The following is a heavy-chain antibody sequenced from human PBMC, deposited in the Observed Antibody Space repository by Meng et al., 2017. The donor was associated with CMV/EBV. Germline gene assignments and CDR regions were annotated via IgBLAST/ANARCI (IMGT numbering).Heavy chain of an antibody. Sequence: ASVKVSCKASGYTFTSYDINWVRQATGQGLEWMGWMNPNSGNTGYAQKFQGRVTMTRNTSISTAYMELSSLRSEDTAVYYCARAHSSSWYSWAYYYYGMDVWGQETTVTVSS. CDR1: GYTFTSYD. J-gene: IGHJ6*02. CDR2: MNPNSGNT. D-gene: IGHD6-13*01. CDR3: ARAHSSSWYSWAYYYYGMDV. V-gene: IGHV1-8*01.